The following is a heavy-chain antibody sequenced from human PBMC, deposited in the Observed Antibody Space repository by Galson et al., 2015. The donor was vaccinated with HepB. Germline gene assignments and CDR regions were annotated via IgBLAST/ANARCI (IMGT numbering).Heavy chain of an antibody. D-gene: IGHD5-18*01. V-gene: IGHV1-69*06. CDR2: IIPIFGTA. CDR1: GYTFTSYA. Sequence: SVKVSCKASGYTFTSYAMHWVRQAPGQGLEWMGGIIPIFGTANYAQKFQGRITITADKSTSTAYMELSSLRSEDTAVYYCASSLDTAMLVYYYGMDVWGQGTTVTVSS. CDR3: ASSLDTAMLVYYYGMDV. J-gene: IGHJ6*02.